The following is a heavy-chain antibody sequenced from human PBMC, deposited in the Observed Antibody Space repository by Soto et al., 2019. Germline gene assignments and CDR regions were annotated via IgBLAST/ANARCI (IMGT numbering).Heavy chain of an antibody. V-gene: IGHV3-15*01. D-gene: IGHD2-15*01. Sequence: GGSLSLSCAASGFTFSNAWMSWVRQAPGKGLEWVGRIKSKTDGGTTDYAAPVKGRFTISRDDSKNTLYLQMNSLKTEDTAVYYCTTDLGYCSGGSCYNDAFDIWGQGTMVTVSS. CDR2: IKSKTDGGTT. J-gene: IGHJ3*02. CDR3: TTDLGYCSGGSCYNDAFDI. CDR1: GFTFSNAW.